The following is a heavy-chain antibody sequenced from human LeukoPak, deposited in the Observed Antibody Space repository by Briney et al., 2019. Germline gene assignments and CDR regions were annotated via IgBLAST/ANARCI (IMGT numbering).Heavy chain of an antibody. Sequence: GGSLRLSCAASGFTFSDSWMSWVRQAPGKGLEWVANMNQDGSDKDYVDSVKGRFTISRDNARNSLYLQMDSLRAEDTAVYYCATYTHWVAGDVWGQGTTVTVSS. V-gene: IGHV3-7*01. CDR2: MNQDGSDK. CDR3: ATYTHWVAGDV. J-gene: IGHJ6*02. D-gene: IGHD3-16*01. CDR1: GFTFSDSW.